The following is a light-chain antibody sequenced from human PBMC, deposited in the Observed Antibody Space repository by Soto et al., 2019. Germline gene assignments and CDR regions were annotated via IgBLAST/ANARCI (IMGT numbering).Light chain of an antibody. J-gene: IGKJ2*01. V-gene: IGKV1-39*01. CDR1: QTISSY. CDR3: QQTFRTPHT. Sequence: DIQMTQSPASLSASVGERVTITCRASQTISSYLNWYQQKPGAAPKLLIYSASTLQTGVPSRFSGSGFGTDYTHTISSLQPADFAIYYCQQTFRTPHTFGQGTKVDI. CDR2: SAS.